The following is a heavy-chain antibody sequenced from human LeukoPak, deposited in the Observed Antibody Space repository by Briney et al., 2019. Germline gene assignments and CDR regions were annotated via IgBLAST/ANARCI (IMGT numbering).Heavy chain of an antibody. Sequence: SSETLSLTCTVSGGSLCSSSYYWGWVRQPPGRGLEWIGWIYYSGSTYCNPSLKSRVTISVDTSKNQSSLKLSSVAAADTAVYYCARHGSAATIWAAQVDNWGQRNLVTVSS. CDR2: IYYSGST. D-gene: IGHD5-24*01. CDR1: GGSLCSSSYY. J-gene: IGHJ4*02. V-gene: IGHV4-39*01. CDR3: ARHGSAATIWAAQVDN.